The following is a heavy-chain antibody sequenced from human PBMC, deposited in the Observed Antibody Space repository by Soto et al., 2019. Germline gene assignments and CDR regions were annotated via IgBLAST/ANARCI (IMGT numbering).Heavy chain of an antibody. CDR2: IIPILGIA. J-gene: IGHJ6*03. CDR1: GGTFSSYT. Sequence: PSVKGSCKASGGTFSSYTISWLRLAPGQGLEWMGRIIPILGIANYAQKFQGRVTITADKSTSTAYMELSSLRSEDTAVYYCATTNHPGTTDYYYYMDVWRKGTTVTVSS. CDR3: ATTNHPGTTDYYYYMDV. D-gene: IGHD1-7*01. V-gene: IGHV1-69*02.